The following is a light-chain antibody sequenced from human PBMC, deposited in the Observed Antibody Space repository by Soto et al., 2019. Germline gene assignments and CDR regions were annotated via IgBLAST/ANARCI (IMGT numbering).Light chain of an antibody. CDR3: SSYTISDTYI. J-gene: IGLJ1*01. CDR2: EVT. CDR1: SSDVGVYNH. V-gene: IGLV2-14*01. Sequence: QSVLTQPASVSGSPGQSITISCTGGSSDVGVYNHVSWYQHLPGKAPKLLIYEVTYRPSGVSTRFSGPKSGNTASLTISGLQAEDEGDYYCSSYTISDTYIFGTGTKV.